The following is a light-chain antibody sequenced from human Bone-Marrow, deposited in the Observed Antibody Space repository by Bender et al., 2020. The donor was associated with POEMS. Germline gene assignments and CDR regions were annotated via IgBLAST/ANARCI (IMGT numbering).Light chain of an antibody. V-gene: IGLV1-47*01. Sequence: QSGLTQPPSASGTPGQGVTISCFGSRSTIGNNYVYWYQHLPGTAPKLVNYRNHERPAGVPDRFSGSKSCTSASLAISGLRSGDEADYYCATWHDSLSAWVFGGGTKLTVL. J-gene: IGLJ3*02. CDR2: RNH. CDR3: ATWHDSLSAWV. CDR1: RSTIGNNY.